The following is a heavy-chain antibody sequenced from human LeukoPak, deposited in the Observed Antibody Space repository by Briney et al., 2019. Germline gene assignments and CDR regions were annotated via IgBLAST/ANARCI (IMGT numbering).Heavy chain of an antibody. V-gene: IGHV4-39*01. CDR3: ASRPSFYNYLSPYLYSYMVI. J-gene: IGHJ6*03. CDR1: GGSINDVLYS. CDR2: VFYSGST. D-gene: IGHD5-24*01. Sequence: SETLSLTCTASGGSINDVLYSWGWIRQPPGKGLEWIGSVFYSGSTHFNPSLKSRVTISVDTSKNHSSLNLSSVTDADTAVYYCASRPSFYNYLSPYLYSYMVIWGKRTTVTVSS.